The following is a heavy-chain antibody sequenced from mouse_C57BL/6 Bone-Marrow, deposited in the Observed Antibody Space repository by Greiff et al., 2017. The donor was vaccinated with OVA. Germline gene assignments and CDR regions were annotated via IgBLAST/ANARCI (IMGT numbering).Heavy chain of an antibody. CDR2: IRNKANGYTT. CDR1: GFTFTDYY. V-gene: IGHV7-3*01. CDR3: ARSSYSNYFDY. J-gene: IGHJ2*01. D-gene: IGHD2-5*01. Sequence: EVKVVESGGGLVQPGGSLSLSCAASGFTFTDYYMSWVRQPPGKALEWLGFIRNKANGYTTEYSASVKGRFTISRDNSQSILYLQMNDLRAEDSATYYCARSSYSNYFDYWGQGTTLTVSS.